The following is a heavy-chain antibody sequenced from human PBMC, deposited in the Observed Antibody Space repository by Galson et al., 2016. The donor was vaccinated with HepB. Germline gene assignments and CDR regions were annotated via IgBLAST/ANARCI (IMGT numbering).Heavy chain of an antibody. CDR1: GFTFSSYA. J-gene: IGHJ5*02. CDR2: ISYDGSNK. V-gene: IGHV3-30*07. CDR3: AKSKHERLLVPAAIDL. D-gene: IGHD2-2*02. Sequence: SLRLSCAASGFTFSSYAMHWVRQAPGKGLEWMAIISYDGSNKYNADSVRGRFTVSRDHSKNTLYPEMNTLRADDTAVYYCAKSKHERLLVPAAIDLWGQGTLVTVSS.